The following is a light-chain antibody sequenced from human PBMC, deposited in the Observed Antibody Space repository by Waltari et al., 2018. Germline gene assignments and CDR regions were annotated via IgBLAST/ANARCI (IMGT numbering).Light chain of an antibody. Sequence: DIVMTQSPDSLAVSLGERATINRKSSQSVLSSSNNKNYLAWYQQKPGQPPNLLIYWASTRESGVPDRFSGSGSATDFTLTISSLQAEDVAVYFCQQYYSVPYTFGQGTKLEIK. J-gene: IGKJ2*01. V-gene: IGKV4-1*01. CDR3: QQYYSVPYT. CDR1: QSVLSSSNNKNY. CDR2: WAS.